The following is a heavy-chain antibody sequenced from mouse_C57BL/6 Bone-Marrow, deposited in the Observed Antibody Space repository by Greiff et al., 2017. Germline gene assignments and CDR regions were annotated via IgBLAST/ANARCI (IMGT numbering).Heavy chain of an antibody. CDR3: ERSGILKTMDY. J-gene: IGHJ4*01. CDR1: GYTFTSYG. Sequence: QVQLQQSGAELARPGASVKLSCKASGYTFTSYGISWVKQRTGQGLEWIGEIYPSSGNTYYNEKFKGKATLTADKSSSIAYMELRSLTTEDSAVYFCERSGILKTMDYWGQGTSVTVSS. V-gene: IGHV1-81*01. D-gene: IGHD1-3*01. CDR2: IYPSSGNT.